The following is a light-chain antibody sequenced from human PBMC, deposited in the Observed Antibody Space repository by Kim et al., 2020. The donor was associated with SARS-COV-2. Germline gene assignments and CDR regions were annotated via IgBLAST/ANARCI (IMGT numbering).Light chain of an antibody. CDR3: AAWDDSLSGRGVV. V-gene: IGLV1-47*01. CDR2: RNN. Sequence: LSISCSGSSSNIGSNYVSWYQHLPGTAPKLLIYRNNQRPSGVPDRFSGSKSGTSASLAISGLRSEDEADYYCAAWDDSLSGRGVVFGGGTQLTVL. J-gene: IGLJ2*01. CDR1: SSNIGSNY.